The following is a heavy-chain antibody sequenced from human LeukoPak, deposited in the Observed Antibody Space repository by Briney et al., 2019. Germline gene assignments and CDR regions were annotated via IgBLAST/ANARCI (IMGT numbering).Heavy chain of an antibody. CDR3: AREDPSITGTLDY. Sequence: SETLSLTCTVSDFITSTSYYWAWIRQPPGKGLEWIGYIYYSGSTNYNPSLKSRVTISVDTSKNQFSLKLSSVTAADTAVYYCAREDPSITGTLDYWGQGTLVTVSS. V-gene: IGHV4-61*05. CDR1: DFITSTSYY. CDR2: IYYSGST. J-gene: IGHJ4*02. D-gene: IGHD1-20*01.